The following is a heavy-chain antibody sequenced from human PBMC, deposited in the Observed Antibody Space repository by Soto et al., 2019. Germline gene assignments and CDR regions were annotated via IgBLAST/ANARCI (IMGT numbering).Heavy chain of an antibody. CDR1: GGSFSGYY. CDR3: VRGGCSSTKSYGFLIDF. Sequence: SETLSLTCAVYGGSFSGYYWTWIRQPPGKGLEWIGEINHSGSTNYNPSLKSRVTISIDTSKNQFSLKLTTVTAADTAVYYFVRGGCSSTKSYGFLIDFWGQGSLVTASS. CDR2: INHSGST. V-gene: IGHV4-34*01. J-gene: IGHJ4*02. D-gene: IGHD2-2*01.